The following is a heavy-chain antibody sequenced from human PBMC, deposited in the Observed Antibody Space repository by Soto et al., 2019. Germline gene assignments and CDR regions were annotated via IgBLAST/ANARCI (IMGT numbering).Heavy chain of an antibody. D-gene: IGHD2-21*02. V-gene: IGHV3-30*03. CDR1: GFIFSRYG. Sequence: QVQLVESGGGVVQSGGSLRLSCGGSGFIFSRYGKHWVRQAPGKGLEWVTGISYDGGERFYADSVKGRFTISRDNSKNRLDLQMSSLRPEDTAVYYCARDLPLYCRGDCNFDFWGQGTLVTVSS. J-gene: IGHJ4*02. CDR3: ARDLPLYCRGDCNFDF. CDR2: ISYDGGER.